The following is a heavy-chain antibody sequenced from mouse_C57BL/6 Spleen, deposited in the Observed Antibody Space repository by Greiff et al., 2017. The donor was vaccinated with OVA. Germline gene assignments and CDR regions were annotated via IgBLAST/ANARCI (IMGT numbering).Heavy chain of an antibody. Sequence: VQLQQSGAELARPGASVKMSCKASGYTFTSYTMHWVKQRPGQGLEWIGYINPSSGYTKYNQKFKDKATLTADKSSSTAYMQLSSLTSEDSAVYYCARGDYGSSPYYPMDYWGQGTPFTVSS. CDR3: ARGDYGSSPYYPMDY. D-gene: IGHD1-1*01. CDR1: GYTFTSYT. J-gene: IGHJ4*01. V-gene: IGHV1-4*01. CDR2: INPSSGYT.